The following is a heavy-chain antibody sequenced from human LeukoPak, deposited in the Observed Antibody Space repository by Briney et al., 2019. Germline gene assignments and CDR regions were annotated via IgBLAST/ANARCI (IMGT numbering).Heavy chain of an antibody. V-gene: IGHV4-59*01. D-gene: IGHD3-22*01. CDR1: GGSISSYY. CDR2: IYYSGST. CDR3: ARDSYYYDSRSNRFDY. Sequence: SETLSLTCTVSGGSISSYYWSWIRQPPGKGLEWIGYIYYSGSTNYNPSLKSRVTISVDTSKNQFSLKLSSVTAADTAVYYCARDSYYYDSRSNRFDYWGQGTLVTVSS. J-gene: IGHJ4*02.